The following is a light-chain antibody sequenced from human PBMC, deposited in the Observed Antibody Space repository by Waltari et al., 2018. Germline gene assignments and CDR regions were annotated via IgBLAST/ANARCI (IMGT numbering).Light chain of an antibody. CDR1: ALTKKY. Sequence: SYELTQPPSVSVSPGQTARITCSGVALTKKYIYWYQQKSGQAPVLVIYEDRKRPSGIPQRFSGSSSGTTATLTISGAQVEDEADYHCYSTDSSGNHRVFGGGTKLIVL. CDR2: EDR. J-gene: IGLJ2*01. V-gene: IGLV3-10*01. CDR3: YSTDSSGNHRV.